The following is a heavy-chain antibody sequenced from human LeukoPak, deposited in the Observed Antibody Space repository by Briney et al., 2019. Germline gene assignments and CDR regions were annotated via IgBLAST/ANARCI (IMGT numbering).Heavy chain of an antibody. CDR1: GFTFSNYS. D-gene: IGHD3-22*01. CDR3: AKDLYYGSRGTPTDY. CDR2: ISGSGDST. Sequence: TGGSLRLSCAASGFTFSNYSMTWVRQAPGKGLEWVSTISGSGDSTYYADSVKGRFTISRDNSKNTLYLQMNSLRAEDTAVYYCAKDLYYGSRGTPTDYWGQGTLVTVSS. J-gene: IGHJ4*02. V-gene: IGHV3-23*01.